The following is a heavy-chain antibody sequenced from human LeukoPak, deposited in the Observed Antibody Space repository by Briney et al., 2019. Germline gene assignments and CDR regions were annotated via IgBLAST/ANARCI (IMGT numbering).Heavy chain of an antibody. CDR1: GGSISSYY. D-gene: IGHD3-16*02. V-gene: IGHV4-59*08. Sequence: KPSETLSLTCTVSGGSISSYYWSWIRQPPGKGLEWIGYIYYSGSTNYNPSLKSRVTISVDTSKNQFSLKLSSVTTADTAVHYCARHIDDYVWGSYRYFDLWGRGTLVTVSS. CDR2: IYYSGST. J-gene: IGHJ2*01. CDR3: ARHIDDYVWGSYRYFDL.